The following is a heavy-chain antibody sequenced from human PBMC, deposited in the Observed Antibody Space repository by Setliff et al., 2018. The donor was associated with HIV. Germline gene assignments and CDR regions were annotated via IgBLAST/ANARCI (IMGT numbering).Heavy chain of an antibody. D-gene: IGHD6-13*01. J-gene: IGHJ4*02. V-gene: IGHV4-39*07. CDR2: IYYSGST. CDR1: GGSISSSSYY. Sequence: PSETLSLTCTVSGGSISSSSYYWGWIRQPPGKGLEWIGSIYYSGSTYYNPSLESRVTISIDTSKNQFSLKLSSVTAADTAVYFCARGRGSSSSWPIDYWGQGTLVTVSS. CDR3: ARGRGSSSSWPIDY.